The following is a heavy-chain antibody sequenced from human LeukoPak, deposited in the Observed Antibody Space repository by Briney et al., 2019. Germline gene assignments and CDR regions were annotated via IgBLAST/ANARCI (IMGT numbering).Heavy chain of an antibody. V-gene: IGHV4-39*07. CDR3: ARAHYDFFNWNDGRAFDI. D-gene: IGHD1-20*01. CDR2: IYYSGST. J-gene: IGHJ3*02. Sequence: SETLSLTCTVSGGSISSSSYYWGWIRQPPGKGLEWIGSIYYSGSTYYNPSLKSRVTISVDTSKNQFSLKLSSVTAADTAVYYCARAHYDFFNWNDGRAFDIWGQGTMVTVSS. CDR1: GGSISSSSYY.